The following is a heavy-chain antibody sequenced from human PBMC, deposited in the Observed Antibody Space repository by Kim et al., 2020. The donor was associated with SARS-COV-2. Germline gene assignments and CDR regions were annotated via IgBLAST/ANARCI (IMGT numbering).Heavy chain of an antibody. J-gene: IGHJ4*02. D-gene: IGHD5-12*01. CDR1: GFTFSSYA. Sequence: GGSLRLSCAASGFTFSSYAMSWVRQAPGKGLEWVSGISATGGSTYYADSVKGRFTISRDNSKNTLYLQMNSLRAEDTAVYYCAKGPGLRHGYYFDYWGQGTLVTVSS. CDR2: ISATGGST. V-gene: IGHV3-23*01. CDR3: AKGPGLRHGYYFDY.